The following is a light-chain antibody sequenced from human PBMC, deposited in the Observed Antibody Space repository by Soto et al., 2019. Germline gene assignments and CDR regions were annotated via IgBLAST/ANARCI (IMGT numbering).Light chain of an antibody. CDR2: GAS. CDR3: QQYVTSPRLT. Sequence: IVMTQSPATLSVSPGERATLSCRASQSVGGDLAWYQRKPGQAPRLLIYGASSRAPGIPARFSGSGSGTEFTLTISSLQSEDFAVYYCQQYVTSPRLTFGGGTKVEI. CDR1: QSVGGD. J-gene: IGKJ4*01. V-gene: IGKV3-15*01.